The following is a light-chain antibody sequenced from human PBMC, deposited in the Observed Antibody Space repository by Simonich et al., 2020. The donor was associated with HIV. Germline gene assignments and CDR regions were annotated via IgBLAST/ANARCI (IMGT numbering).Light chain of an antibody. CDR3: QQYYSSPLT. Sequence: EIVLTQSPGTLSLSPGERATLSCRASQTVLSNSNNKNYLAWYQQKPGQPPKMLIYWASTRESGVPDRFSGSGSGTDFTLTISSLQAEDVAVYYCQQYYSSPLTFGGGTKVEIK. J-gene: IGKJ4*01. V-gene: IGKV4-1*01. CDR2: WAS. CDR1: QTVLSNSNNKNY.